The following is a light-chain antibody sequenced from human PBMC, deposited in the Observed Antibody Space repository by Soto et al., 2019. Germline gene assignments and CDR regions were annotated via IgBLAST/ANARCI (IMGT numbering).Light chain of an antibody. CDR1: QSVSSSY. J-gene: IGKJ1*01. CDR2: GES. CDR3: QQYGSSLWT. Sequence: EIVLTQSPGTRSLSPGERATLSCRASQSVSSSYLAWYQQKPGQAPRLLIYGESNRATGIPDRFSGSGSGTDFTLTISRLDPEDFAMYYCQQYGSSLWTLGQGTKGEIK. V-gene: IGKV3-20*01.